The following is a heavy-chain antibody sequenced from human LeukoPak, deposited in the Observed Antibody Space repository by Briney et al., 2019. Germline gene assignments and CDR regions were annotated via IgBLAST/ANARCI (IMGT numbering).Heavy chain of an antibody. CDR1: GGSISSSSYY. CDR3: ARHRGSSSWDFDN. CDR2: IYYSGST. J-gene: IGHJ4*02. D-gene: IGHD6-13*01. Sequence: SETLSLTCTVSGGSISSSSYYWGWIRQPPGKGLEWIGSIYYSGSTYYNPSLKSRVTISVDTSKNQFSLKVSSVTAADTAVYYCARHRGSSSWDFDNWGQGILVTVSS. V-gene: IGHV4-39*01.